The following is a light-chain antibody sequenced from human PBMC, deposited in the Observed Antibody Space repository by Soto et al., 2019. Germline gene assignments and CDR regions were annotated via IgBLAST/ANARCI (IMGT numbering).Light chain of an antibody. CDR2: GAS. CDR1: QSVSSSY. CDR3: QQYGTSRA. Sequence: EIVLTQSPGTLSLSPGERATLSCRASQSVSSSYLAWYQQKPGQAPRLRIYGASSRATGIPDRFSGSGSGTDFTLTISRLEAEDFAVYYCQQYGTSRAFGQGPKVEIK. V-gene: IGKV3-20*01. J-gene: IGKJ1*01.